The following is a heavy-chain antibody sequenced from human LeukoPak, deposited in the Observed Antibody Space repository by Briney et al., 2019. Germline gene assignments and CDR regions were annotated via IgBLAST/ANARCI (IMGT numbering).Heavy chain of an antibody. Sequence: GGSLRLSCAASGFTFSSYAMSWVRQAPGKGLEWVSAISGSGGSTYYADSVKGRFTISRDNSKNTLYLQMNSLRAEDTAVYYCARIDNSGYTFEYGGQGTLVTVSS. CDR3: ARIDNSGYTFEY. J-gene: IGHJ4*02. V-gene: IGHV3-23*01. CDR2: ISGSGGST. CDR1: GFTFSSYA. D-gene: IGHD3-22*01.